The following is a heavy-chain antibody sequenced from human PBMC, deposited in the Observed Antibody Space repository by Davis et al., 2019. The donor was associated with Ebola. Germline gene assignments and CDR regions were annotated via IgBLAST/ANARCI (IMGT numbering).Heavy chain of an antibody. V-gene: IGHV3-74*01. CDR3: ATDHYGGNPQSADY. CDR2: INSDGSFT. Sequence: GESLKISCAASGVTFRSNWMHWVRQAPGKGLVWVSRINSDGSFTSYADSVKGRFTISRDNAKNTLFLQMNSLRADDTAVYYCATDHYGGNPQSADYWGQGSLVTVSS. CDR1: GVTFRSNW. D-gene: IGHD3-9*01. J-gene: IGHJ4*02.